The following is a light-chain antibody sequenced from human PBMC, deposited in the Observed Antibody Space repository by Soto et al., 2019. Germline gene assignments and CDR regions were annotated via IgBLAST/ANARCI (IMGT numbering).Light chain of an antibody. J-gene: IGKJ5*01. Sequence: IVLTQSPATLSLSPGERATLSCRASQNISNYVIWYQQKPGQAPRLLIFGATYRATGIPARFSGSGSGTEFTLTISSLQSEDFAVYYCQQYNNWPPITFGQGTRLEIK. V-gene: IGKV3D-15*01. CDR1: QNISNY. CDR3: QQYNNWPPIT. CDR2: GAT.